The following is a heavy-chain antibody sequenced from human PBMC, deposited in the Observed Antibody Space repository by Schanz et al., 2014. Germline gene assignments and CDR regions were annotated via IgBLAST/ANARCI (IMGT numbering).Heavy chain of an antibody. V-gene: IGHV3-74*01. CDR3: VRDERISSGVWFDP. CDR1: GFTFRNNW. J-gene: IGHJ5*02. CDR2: IDGEGTKT. Sequence: EPLVVESGGGLVHPGGSLRLSCAASGFTFRNNWMHWFRQGPGKGRSWVSRIDGEGTKTRYTDYVKGRFTISRDNARNMVFLQMSSLRADDTAVYYCVRDERISSGVWFDPWGQGTLVTVSS. D-gene: IGHD3-22*01.